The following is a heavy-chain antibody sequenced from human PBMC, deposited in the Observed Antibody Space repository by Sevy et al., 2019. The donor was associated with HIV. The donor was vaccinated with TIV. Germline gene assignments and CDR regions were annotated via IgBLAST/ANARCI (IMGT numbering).Heavy chain of an antibody. J-gene: IGHJ4*02. Sequence: GGSLRLSCAASGFTFSSDAMSWVRQAPGKGLEWVSGISSGGSSTYYADSGKGRFTISRDNSKNTLYLEMNSLRADDTAVYYCAKGVGAMGFDYWGQGTLVTVSS. V-gene: IGHV3-23*01. CDR3: AKGVGAMGFDY. CDR1: GFTFSSDA. D-gene: IGHD1-26*01. CDR2: ISSGGSST.